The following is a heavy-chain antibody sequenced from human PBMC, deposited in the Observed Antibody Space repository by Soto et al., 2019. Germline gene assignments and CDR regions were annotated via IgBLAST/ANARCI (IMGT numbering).Heavy chain of an antibody. Sequence: QVLLVESGGGVVQPGGSLTLSCVGSGFTFNSHSMHWVRQAPGKGLEWVAVISYDGSNKYYEESVKGRFTISRDNSRNTVYLQLNSLRAEDTALYYCAQDRTAILAEVSWLESWGQGTLVTVSA. CDR2: ISYDGSNK. V-gene: IGHV3-30*18. J-gene: IGHJ5*02. D-gene: IGHD5-12*01. CDR3: AQDRTAILAEVSWLES. CDR1: GFTFNSHS.